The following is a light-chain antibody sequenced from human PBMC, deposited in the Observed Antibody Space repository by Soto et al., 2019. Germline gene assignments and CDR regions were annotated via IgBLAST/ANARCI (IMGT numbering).Light chain of an antibody. CDR1: SGHSSYI. J-gene: IGLJ2*01. Sequence: QSVLTQSSSASASLGSSVKLTCTLSSGHSSYIIAWHQQQPGKAPRYLMKLEGSGSYNKGSGVPDRFSGSSSGADRYLTISILPSEDEADYYCETWDSNTRVFGGGTKVTVL. CDR2: LEGSGSY. V-gene: IGLV4-60*03. CDR3: ETWDSNTRV.